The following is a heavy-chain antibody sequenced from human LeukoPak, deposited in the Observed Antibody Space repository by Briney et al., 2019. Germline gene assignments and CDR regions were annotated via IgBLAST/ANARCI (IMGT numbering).Heavy chain of an antibody. CDR3: ARGIVVVPAARSPRAFDI. D-gene: IGHD2-2*01. J-gene: IGHJ3*02. Sequence: SGGSTSYAQKFQGRVTMTRDTSTSTVYMELSSLRSEDTAVYYCARGIVVVPAARSPRAFDIWGQGTMVTVSS. V-gene: IGHV1-46*01. CDR2: SGGST.